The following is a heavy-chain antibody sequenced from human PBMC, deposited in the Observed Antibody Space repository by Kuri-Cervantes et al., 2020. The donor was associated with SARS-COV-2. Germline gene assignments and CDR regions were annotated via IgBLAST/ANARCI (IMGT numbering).Heavy chain of an antibody. CDR3: ARSQVDTAMGTLDY. Sequence: GPTLVKPTQTLTLTCTFSGFSLSTSGVGVGWIRQPPGKALEWLALIYWDDDKRYSPSLKSRLTITKDTSKNQVVLTMTNMDPVDTATYYCARSQVDTAMGTLDYWGQGTLVTVSS. CDR2: IYWDDDK. J-gene: IGHJ4*02. CDR1: GFSLSTSGVG. V-gene: IGHV2-5*02. D-gene: IGHD5-18*01.